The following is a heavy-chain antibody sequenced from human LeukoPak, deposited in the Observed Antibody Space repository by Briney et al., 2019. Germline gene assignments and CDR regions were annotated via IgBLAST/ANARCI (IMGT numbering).Heavy chain of an antibody. CDR3: ARDRPAELIAVAGNFDY. D-gene: IGHD6-19*01. CDR2: ISGSGGST. J-gene: IGHJ4*02. CDR1: GFTFSSYA. V-gene: IGHV3-23*01. Sequence: QAGGSLRLSCAASGFTFSSYAMSWVRQAPGKGLEWVSAISGSGGSTYYADSVKGRFTISRDNAKNSLYLQMNSLRAEDTAVYYCARDRPAELIAVAGNFDYWGQGTLVTVSS.